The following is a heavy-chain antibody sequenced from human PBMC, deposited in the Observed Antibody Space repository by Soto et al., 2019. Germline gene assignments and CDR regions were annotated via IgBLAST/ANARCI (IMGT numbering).Heavy chain of an antibody. V-gene: IGHV3-66*01. CDR3: AREDGYRGGDAVDI. CDR2: IYSGGST. D-gene: IGHD5-12*01. Sequence: EVQLVESGGGLVQPGGSLRLSCAASGFTVSSNYMSWVRQAPGKGLEWVSVIYSGGSTYYEDSVRGRFTSARDNSKNTLYLQMDGLRAEDTAGYDWAREDGYRGGDAVDIWRQEPMVAVSS. J-gene: IGHJ3*02. CDR1: GFTVSSNY.